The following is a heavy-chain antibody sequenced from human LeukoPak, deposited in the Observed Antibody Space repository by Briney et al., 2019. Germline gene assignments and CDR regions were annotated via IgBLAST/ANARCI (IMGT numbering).Heavy chain of an antibody. D-gene: IGHD6-19*01. CDR3: ASTPSGSSAWYYFDK. V-gene: IGHV4-39*01. CDR1: GGSVSSATYN. CDR2: IYDSGRT. Sequence: PSETLSLTCTVSGGSVSSATYNWGWIRQPPGKGLEWIGTIYDSGRTSYNPSLKSRVTISVDTSKKQFSLKLSSVTAADTAVYYCASTPSGSSAWYYFDKWGQGTLVTVSS. J-gene: IGHJ4*02.